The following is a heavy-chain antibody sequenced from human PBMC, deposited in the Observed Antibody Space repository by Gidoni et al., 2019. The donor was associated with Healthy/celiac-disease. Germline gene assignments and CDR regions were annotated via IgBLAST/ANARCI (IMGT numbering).Heavy chain of an antibody. D-gene: IGHD4-17*01. CDR3: AREGGYGGNSHYYYGMDV. Sequence: EVQLVESGGGLVQPGGSLRLSCAASGFTFSSYWRSWVRQAPGKGLEWVANIKQDGSEKYYVDSVKGRFTISRDNAKNSLYLQMNSLRAEDTAVYYCAREGGYGGNSHYYYGMDVWGQGTTVTVSS. J-gene: IGHJ6*02. CDR1: GFTFSSYW. V-gene: IGHV3-7*03. CDR2: IKQDGSEK.